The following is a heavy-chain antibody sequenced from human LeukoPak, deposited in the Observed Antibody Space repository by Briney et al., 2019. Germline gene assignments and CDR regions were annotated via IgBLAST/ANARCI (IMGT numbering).Heavy chain of an antibody. Sequence: SQTLSLTCAISGDSVSSNSAAWNWIRQSPSRGLEWLGRTYYRSKWHNDYAVSVKSRITINPDTSKNQFSLKLRSVTAADTAVYYCARSRSGYGYEHGAFEIWGQGTMVTVSS. CDR2: TYYRSKWHN. J-gene: IGHJ3*02. CDR3: ARSRSGYGYEHGAFEI. CDR1: GDSVSSNSAA. D-gene: IGHD5-12*01. V-gene: IGHV6-1*01.